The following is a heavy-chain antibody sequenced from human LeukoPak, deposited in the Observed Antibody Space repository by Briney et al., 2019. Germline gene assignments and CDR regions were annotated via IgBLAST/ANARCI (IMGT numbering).Heavy chain of an antibody. CDR1: GGTFISYA. J-gene: IGHJ4*02. D-gene: IGHD5-12*01. Sequence: ASVKVSCKASGGTFISYAISWVRQAPGQGLEWMGGTIPIFGTANYAQKFQGRVTITADESTSTAYMELSSLRSEDTAVYYCARDGGGYDSSFDYWGQGTLVTVSS. CDR2: TIPIFGTA. V-gene: IGHV1-69*13. CDR3: ARDGGGYDSSFDY.